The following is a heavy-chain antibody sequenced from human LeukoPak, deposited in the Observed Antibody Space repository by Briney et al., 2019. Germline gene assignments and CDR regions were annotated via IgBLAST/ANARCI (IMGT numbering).Heavy chain of an antibody. J-gene: IGHJ5*02. V-gene: IGHV3-53*01. CDR1: GFTVSSNY. Sequence: YPGGSLRLSCAASGFTVSSNYMSWVRQAPGKGLEWVSVIYSGGSTYYADSVKGRFTISRDNSKNTLYLQMNSLRAEDTAVYYCARTRSECLLYHPPLSWFAPWGQGPLVTVSS. D-gene: IGHD3-3*01. CDR2: IYSGGST. CDR3: ARTRSECLLYHPPLSWFAP.